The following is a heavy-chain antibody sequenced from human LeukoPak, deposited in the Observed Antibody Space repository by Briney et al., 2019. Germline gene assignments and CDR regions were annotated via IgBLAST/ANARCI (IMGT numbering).Heavy chain of an antibody. D-gene: IGHD6-19*01. CDR1: GITFSSYG. J-gene: IGHJ4*02. CDR2: ISYDGSNK. CDR3: ARDRYSSGWYYFDY. Sequence: GGSLRLSCAASGITFSSYGMHWVRQAPGKGLEWVAVISYDGSNKYYADSVKGRFTISRDNSKNTLYLQMNSLRAEDTAVYYCARDRYSSGWYYFDYWGQGTLVTVSS. V-gene: IGHV3-30*03.